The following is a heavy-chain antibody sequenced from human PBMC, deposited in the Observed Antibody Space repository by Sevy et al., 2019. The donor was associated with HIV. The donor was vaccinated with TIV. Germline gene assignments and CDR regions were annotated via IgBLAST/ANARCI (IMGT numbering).Heavy chain of an antibody. CDR1: GFSFSSYS. D-gene: IGHD4-17*01. CDR3: ARDLPPSATTVAHFDY. J-gene: IGHJ4*02. Sequence: GGSLRLSCAASGFSFSSYSVSWVRQAPGKGLEWVASIGSSNSYIYYADSVKGRFTISRDNAKNSLFLHMNTLRAEDTAVYYCARDLPPSATTVAHFDYWGQGTLVTVS. V-gene: IGHV3-21*01. CDR2: IGSSNSYI.